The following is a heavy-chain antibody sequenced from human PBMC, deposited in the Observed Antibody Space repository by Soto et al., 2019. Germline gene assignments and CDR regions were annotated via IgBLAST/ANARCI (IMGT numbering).Heavy chain of an antibody. J-gene: IGHJ4*02. V-gene: IGHV1-69*12. CDR3: AREDKPGGYTPPGTSGFDS. CDR1: GGTFSTYA. CDR2: IIPIYGTA. Sequence: QVQLVQAGAEVKKPGSSVKVSCKASGGTFSTYAISWVRQAPGQGLEWMGGIIPIYGTANYAQKFQGKLTMTADESASTVYMELSSQRSDDTAVYYCAREDKPGGYTPPGTSGFDSWGQGTLVTVSS. D-gene: IGHD5-12*01.